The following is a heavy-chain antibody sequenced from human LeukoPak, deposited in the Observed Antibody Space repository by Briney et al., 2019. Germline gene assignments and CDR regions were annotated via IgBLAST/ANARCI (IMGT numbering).Heavy chain of an antibody. CDR2: INSDGSST. CDR1: GFTFSSYW. V-gene: IGHV3-74*03. CDR3: ARVDPKAPGDYS. D-gene: IGHD2-2*03. Sequence: PGGSLRLSCAASGFTFSSYWMHWVRQAPGKGLAWVSRINSDGSSTKYADSVKGRFTISRDNAKNTLYVQMNNLRAEDTAVYYCARVDPKAPGDYSWGRGTLVTVSS. J-gene: IGHJ4*02.